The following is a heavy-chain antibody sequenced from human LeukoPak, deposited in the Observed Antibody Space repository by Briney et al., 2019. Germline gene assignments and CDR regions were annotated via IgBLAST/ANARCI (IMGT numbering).Heavy chain of an antibody. Sequence: GGSLRLSCAASGFTFSSYSMNWVRQAPGKGLEWLSYIGPDSNNIYYADSVKGRFTISRDNAENSLHLQMNSLRAEDTAIYYCARDSDWAFDHWGHGTLVTVSS. V-gene: IGHV3-48*01. CDR1: GFTFSSYS. CDR2: IGPDSNNI. CDR3: ARDSDWAFDH. J-gene: IGHJ4*01. D-gene: IGHD2-21*01.